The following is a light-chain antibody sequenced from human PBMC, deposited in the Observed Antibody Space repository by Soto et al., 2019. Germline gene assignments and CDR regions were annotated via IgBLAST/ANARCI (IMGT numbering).Light chain of an antibody. J-gene: IGLJ1*01. V-gene: IGLV2-14*03. Sequence: QSALAQPASVSGSPGQSIAISCTGTSSDVGSYNSVSWYQQYPGKAPTLMIHDVSDRPSGVSNRFSGSNSGNTASLTISGHQAEDEADYYFSSFTSSSSYVFGSGTKVTVL. CDR3: SSFTSSSSYV. CDR2: DVS. CDR1: SSDVGSYNS.